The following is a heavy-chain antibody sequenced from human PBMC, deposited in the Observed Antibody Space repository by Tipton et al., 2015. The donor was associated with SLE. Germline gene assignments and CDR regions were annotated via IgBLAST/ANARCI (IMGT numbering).Heavy chain of an antibody. CDR1: NYSIRDGYY. V-gene: IGHV4-38-2*02. D-gene: IGHD1-26*01. CDR3: ARVGGNSRGWFDP. CDR2: IYHNEAT. Sequence: TLSLTCTVSNYSIRDGYYWGWFRQSPGKGLEWLGSIYHNEATYYDPSLKSRITISVDTSKNQFSLKMNSVIAADAALYYCARVGGNSRGWFDPWGQGTLVTVSS. J-gene: IGHJ5*02.